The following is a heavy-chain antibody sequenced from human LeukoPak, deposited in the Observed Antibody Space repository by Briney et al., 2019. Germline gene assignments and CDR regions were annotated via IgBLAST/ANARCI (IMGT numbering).Heavy chain of an antibody. J-gene: IGHJ4*02. V-gene: IGHV3-23*01. Sequence: GGSLRLSCAASGFTFSSYAMSWVRQAPGKGLEWDSAISGSGGSTYYADSVKGRFTISRDNSKNTLYLQMNSLRPEDTAVYYCAREGDEPLYYFDYWGQGTLVTVSS. D-gene: IGHD3-16*01. CDR2: ISGSGGST. CDR1: GFTFSSYA. CDR3: AREGDEPLYYFDY.